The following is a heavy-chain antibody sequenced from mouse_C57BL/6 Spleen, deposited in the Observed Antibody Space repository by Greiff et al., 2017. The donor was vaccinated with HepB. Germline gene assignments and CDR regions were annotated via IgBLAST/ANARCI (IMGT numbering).Heavy chain of an antibody. CDR1: GYTFTDYY. Sequence: EVQLQQSGPELVKPGASVKISCKASGYTFTDYYMNWVKQSHGKSLEWIGDINPNNGGTSYNQKFKGKATLTVDKSSSTAYMELRSLTSEDSAVYYWAKPHYYRRSYFDYWGQGTTLTVSS. D-gene: IGHD1-1*01. CDR2: INPNNGGT. V-gene: IGHV1-26*01. CDR3: AKPHYYRRSYFDY. J-gene: IGHJ2*01.